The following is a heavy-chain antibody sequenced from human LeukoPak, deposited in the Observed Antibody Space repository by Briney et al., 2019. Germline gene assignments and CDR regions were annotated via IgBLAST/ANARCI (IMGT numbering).Heavy chain of an antibody. CDR1: GDSITSGSYY. J-gene: IGHJ6*03. V-gene: IGHV4-61*02. D-gene: IGHD3-9*01. Sequence: SETLSLTCTVSGDSITSGSYYWSWIRQPAGKGLEWIGRIFISGGTNYNPSLTSRVTMSLDTSKNQFSLKLYSVTAADTAVYYCARGGSTLHSAGGHDIEFYYYYYMDVWGKGTTVTISS. CDR2: IFISGGT. CDR3: ARGGSTLHSAGGHDIEFYYYYYMDV.